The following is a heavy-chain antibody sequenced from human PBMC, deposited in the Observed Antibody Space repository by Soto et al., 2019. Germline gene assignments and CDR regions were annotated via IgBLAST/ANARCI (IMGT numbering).Heavy chain of an antibody. Sequence: GGSLRLSCAASGFTFSGSAMHWVRQASGKGLEWVGRIRSKANSYATAYAASVKGRFTISRDDSKNTAYLQMNSLKTEDTAVYYCLMAARRDRRPQYYYYYGMDVWGQGTTVTVSS. CDR2: IRSKANSYAT. J-gene: IGHJ6*02. CDR3: LMAARRDRRPQYYYYYGMDV. D-gene: IGHD6-6*01. CDR1: GFTFSGSA. V-gene: IGHV3-73*01.